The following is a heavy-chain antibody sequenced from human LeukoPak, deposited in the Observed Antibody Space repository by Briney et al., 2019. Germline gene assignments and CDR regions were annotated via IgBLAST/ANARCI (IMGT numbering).Heavy chain of an antibody. CDR3: TRDLPTQNYGDYEFPIDY. D-gene: IGHD4-17*01. CDR2: IRSKAYGGTT. Sequence: GGSLRLSCTASGSTFGDYAMSWFRQAPGKGLEWVGFIRSKAYGGTTEYAASVKGRFTISKDDSKSIAYLQMNSLKTEDTAVYYCTRDLPTQNYGDYEFPIDYWGQGTLVTVSS. V-gene: IGHV3-49*03. J-gene: IGHJ4*02. CDR1: GSTFGDYA.